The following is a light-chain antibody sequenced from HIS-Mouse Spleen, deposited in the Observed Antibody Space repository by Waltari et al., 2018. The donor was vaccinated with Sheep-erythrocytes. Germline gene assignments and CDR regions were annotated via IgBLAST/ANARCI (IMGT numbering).Light chain of an antibody. J-gene: IGLJ3*02. CDR3: AACDDSLNGWV. CDR1: SSNIGNTA. V-gene: IGLV1-36*01. Sequence: QSVLTQPPSVSEAPRQRVTISCSGSSSNIGNTAVNWYQQLPGKAPKLLIYYDDLLPSGGADRFSGSKSGTSASLAISGLQSEDEADYYCAACDDSLNGWVFGGGTKLTVL. CDR2: YDD.